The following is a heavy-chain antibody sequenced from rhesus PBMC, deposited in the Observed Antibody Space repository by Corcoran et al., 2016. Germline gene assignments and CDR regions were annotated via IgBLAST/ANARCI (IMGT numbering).Heavy chain of an antibody. V-gene: IGHV3-183*01. CDR1: GFNFVDYG. D-gene: IGHD1-44*02. J-gene: IGHJ4*01. Sequence: EVQLVESGGGLVQPGGSLRLSCAASGFNFVDYGMHWVRQAPGKGLEWVASMSSASSDIYDTDSVKGRFTIYRDNAKNSLALQMSSRRAEDTAVYYCTRDRGGSYNYFDYWGQGVLVTVSS. CDR2: MSSASSDI. CDR3: TRDRGGSYNYFDY.